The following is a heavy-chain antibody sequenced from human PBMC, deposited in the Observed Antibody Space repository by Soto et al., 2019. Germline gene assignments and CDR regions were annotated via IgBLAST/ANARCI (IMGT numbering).Heavy chain of an antibody. Sequence: PSETLSLTCGVSGYSITSGFYWGWVRQSPGKGLEWIGTISYSAKTFYNPSLASRFSMAVDSSKNQFSLRLTSVTAADTALYYCTRAAGAPWVRFASWGRGIRVPVSS. CDR3: TRAAGAPWVRFAS. CDR2: ISYSAKT. D-gene: IGHD3-16*01. V-gene: IGHV4-38-2*01. J-gene: IGHJ4*02. CDR1: GYSITSGFY.